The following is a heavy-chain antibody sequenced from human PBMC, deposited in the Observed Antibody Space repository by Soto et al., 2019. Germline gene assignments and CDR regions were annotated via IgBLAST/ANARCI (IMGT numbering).Heavy chain of an antibody. V-gene: IGHV3-21*01. CDR2: ISSSSSYI. CDR3: ARALSVDTAMVPIIYYYYYGMDV. Sequence: PGGSLRLSGAASGFTFSSYSMNWVRQAPGKGLEWVSSISSSSSYIYYADSVKGRFTISRDNAKNSLYLQMNSLRAEDTAVYYCARALSVDTAMVPIIYYYYYGMDVWGQGTTVTVSS. CDR1: GFTFSSYS. J-gene: IGHJ6*02. D-gene: IGHD5-18*01.